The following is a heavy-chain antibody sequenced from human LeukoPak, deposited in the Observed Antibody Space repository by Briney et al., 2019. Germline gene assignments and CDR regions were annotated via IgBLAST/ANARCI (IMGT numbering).Heavy chain of an antibody. CDR2: ISYDGSNK. Sequence: PGGSLRLSCAASGFIFSSYAMHWVRQAPGKGLEWVALISYDGSNKYNADSVKGRFTISRDNSKNTLYLQMNSLRPEDTAVYYCARDFGSTYYFYYMDDWGKGTTVTVSS. J-gene: IGHJ6*03. CDR1: GFIFSSYA. D-gene: IGHD1-1*01. V-gene: IGHV3-30*04. CDR3: ARDFGSTYYFYYMDD.